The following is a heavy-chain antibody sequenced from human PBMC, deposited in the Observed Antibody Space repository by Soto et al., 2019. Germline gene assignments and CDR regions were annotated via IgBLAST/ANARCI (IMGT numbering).Heavy chain of an antibody. V-gene: IGHV3-21*01. Sequence: GGSLRLSCAASGFTFSSYSMNWVRQAPGKGLEWVSSISSSSSYIYYADSVKGRFTISRDNAKNSLYLQMKSRRAEDTAVYYWARFPNWIVPYYFDYWGQGTLVTVSS. CDR3: ARFPNWIVPYYFDY. D-gene: IGHD1-1*01. J-gene: IGHJ4*02. CDR1: GFTFSSYS. CDR2: ISSSSSYI.